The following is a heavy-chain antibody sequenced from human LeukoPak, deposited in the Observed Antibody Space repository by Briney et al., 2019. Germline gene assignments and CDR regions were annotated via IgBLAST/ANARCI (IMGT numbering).Heavy chain of an antibody. CDR1: GFTFDDYG. D-gene: IGHD6-19*01. Sequence: GGSLRLSCAASGFTFDDYGMSWVRQAPGKGLEWVSGINWNGGSTGYADSVKGRFTISRDNAKNSLYLQMNSLRAEDTALYYCARVGGSGWPSRRGVDYWGQGTLVTVSS. CDR2: INWNGGST. J-gene: IGHJ4*02. V-gene: IGHV3-20*04. CDR3: ARVGGSGWPSRRGVDY.